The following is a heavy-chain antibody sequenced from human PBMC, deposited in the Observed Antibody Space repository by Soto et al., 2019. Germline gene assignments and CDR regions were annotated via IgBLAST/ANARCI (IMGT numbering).Heavy chain of an antibody. J-gene: IGHJ6*02. Sequence: PSETLSLTCTVSGGSISSYHWSWIRQPPGKGLEWIGYIYYSGSTNYNPSLKSRVTISVDTSKNQFSLKLSSVTAADTAVYYCARDVRLQYYYYGMDVWGRGTTVTVSS. CDR1: GGSISSYH. CDR3: ARDVRLQYYYYGMDV. D-gene: IGHD2-15*01. V-gene: IGHV4-59*01. CDR2: IYYSGST.